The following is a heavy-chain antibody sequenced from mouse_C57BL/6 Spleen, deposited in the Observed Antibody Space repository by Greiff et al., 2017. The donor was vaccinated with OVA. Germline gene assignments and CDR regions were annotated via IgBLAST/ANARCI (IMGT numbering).Heavy chain of an antibody. CDR1: GFTFSSYA. D-gene: IGHD1-1*01. V-gene: IGHV5-9-1*02. J-gene: IGHJ4*01. CDR2: ISSGGDYI. CDR3: TRDGYYGSSHYYAMDY. Sequence: EVKVVESGEGLVKPGGSLKLSCAASGFTFSSYAMSWVRQTPEKRLEWVAYISSGGDYIYYADTVKGRFTISRDNARNTLYLQMSSLKSEDTAMYYCTRDGYYGSSHYYAMDYWGQGTSVTVSS.